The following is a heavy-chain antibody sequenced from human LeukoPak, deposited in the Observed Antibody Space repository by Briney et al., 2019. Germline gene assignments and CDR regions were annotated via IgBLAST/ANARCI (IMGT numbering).Heavy chain of an antibody. CDR3: ARDRVATITGTYYYYGMDV. CDR2: ISGSGGST. V-gene: IGHV3-23*01. Sequence: GGSLRLSCAASGFTFSSYAMSWVRQAPGKGLEWVSAISGSGGSTYYADSVKGRFTISRDNAKNSLYLQMNSLRAEDTAVYYCARDRVATITGTYYYYGMDVWGQGTTVTVSS. CDR1: GFTFSSYA. J-gene: IGHJ6*02. D-gene: IGHD5-12*01.